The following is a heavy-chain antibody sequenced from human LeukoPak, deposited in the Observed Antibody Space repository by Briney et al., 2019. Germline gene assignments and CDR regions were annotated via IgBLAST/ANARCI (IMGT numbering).Heavy chain of an antibody. V-gene: IGHV4-59*01. CDR3: ARTRTYLDY. CDR2: ISDTGTS. CDR1: GGSISGYY. D-gene: IGHD1-7*01. J-gene: IGHJ4*02. Sequence: SETLSLTCIVSGGSISGYYWSWIRQPPGRGLEWIGYISDTGTSIYNPSLKNRLSMLVDTSKNHFYLNLTSVAAADTAIYYCARTRTYLDYWGQGALVTVSS.